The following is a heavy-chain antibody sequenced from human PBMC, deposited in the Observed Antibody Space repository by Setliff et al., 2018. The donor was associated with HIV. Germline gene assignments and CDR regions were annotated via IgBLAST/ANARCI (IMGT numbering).Heavy chain of an antibody. CDR3: ARVWFGELSSGFDY. CDR2: IYTSGST. D-gene: IGHD3-10*01. Sequence: SEILSLTCTVSGGSISSYYWSWIRQPPGKGLEWIGYIYTSGSTNYNPSLKSRVTISVDTSKNQFSLRLSSVTAADTAVYYCARVWFGELSSGFDYWGQGTLVTVSS. V-gene: IGHV4-4*09. J-gene: IGHJ4*02. CDR1: GGSISSYY.